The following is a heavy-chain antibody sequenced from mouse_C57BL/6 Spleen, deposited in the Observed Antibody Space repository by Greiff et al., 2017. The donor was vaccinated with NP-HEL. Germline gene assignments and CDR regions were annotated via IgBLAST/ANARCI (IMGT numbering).Heavy chain of an antibody. Sequence: VKLMESGPELVKPGASVKISCKASGYAFSSSWMNWVKQRPGKGLEWIGRIYPGDGDTNYNGKFKGKATLTADKSSSTAYMKLSSLTSEDSAVYYCARGGTSGWYAMDYWGQGTSVTVSS. J-gene: IGHJ4*01. CDR2: IYPGDGDT. D-gene: IGHD1-1*02. CDR3: ARGGTSGWYAMDY. CDR1: GYAFSSSW. V-gene: IGHV1-82*01.